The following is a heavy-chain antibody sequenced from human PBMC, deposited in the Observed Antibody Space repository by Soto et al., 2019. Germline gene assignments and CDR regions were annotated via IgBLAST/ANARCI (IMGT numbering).Heavy chain of an antibody. J-gene: IGHJ4*02. CDR2: IYYSGIT. Sequence: SETLSLTCTVSGGSISSGGYYWSWIRQHPGKGLEWIGYIYYSGITYYNPSLKSRVTISVDTSKNQYSLKLSSVTAADTAVYYCARREIQGPIDYWGQGTLVTVSS. CDR1: GGSISSGGYY. D-gene: IGHD1-26*01. V-gene: IGHV4-31*03. CDR3: ARREIQGPIDY.